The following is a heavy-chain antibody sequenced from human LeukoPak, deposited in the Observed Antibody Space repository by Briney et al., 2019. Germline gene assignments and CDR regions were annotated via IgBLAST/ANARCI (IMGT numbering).Heavy chain of an antibody. CDR1: GFTLDDYG. D-gene: IGHD2-2*01. V-gene: IGHV3-20*04. J-gene: IGHJ6*03. Sequence: GSLRLSCAAPGFTLDDYGMSWVRQAPGKGLEWVSGINWNGGSTGYADSVKGRFTISRDNAKNSLYLQMNSLRAEDTALYYCARVSRTLNYYYYMDVWGKGTTVTVSS. CDR2: INWNGGST. CDR3: ARVSRTLNYYYYMDV.